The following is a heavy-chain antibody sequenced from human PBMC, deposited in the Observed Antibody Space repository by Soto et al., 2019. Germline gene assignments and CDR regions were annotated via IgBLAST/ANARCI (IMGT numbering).Heavy chain of an antibody. CDR2: IIPIFGTA. J-gene: IGHJ6*02. Sequence: SVKVSCKASGGTFSSYAISWVRQAPGQGLEWMGGIIPIFGTANYAQKFQGRVTITADESTSTAYMELSSLRSEDTAVYYCASQGQSGSYTTLYYGMDVWGQGTTVTVSS. CDR1: GGTFSSYA. D-gene: IGHD1-26*01. V-gene: IGHV1-69*13. CDR3: ASQGQSGSYTTLYYGMDV.